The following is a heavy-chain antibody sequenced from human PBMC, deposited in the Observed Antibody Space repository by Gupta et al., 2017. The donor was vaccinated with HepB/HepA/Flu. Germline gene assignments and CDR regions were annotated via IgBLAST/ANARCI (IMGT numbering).Heavy chain of an antibody. CDR2: ISWNSGSI. CDR1: GFTFDDYA. V-gene: IGHV3-9*01. J-gene: IGHJ4*02. Sequence: EVQLVESGGGLVQPGRSLRLSCAASGFTFDDYAMHWVRQAPGKGLEWVSGISWNSGSIGYADSVKGRFTISRDNAKNSLYLQMNSLRAEDTALYYCAKGATYYYDSSGYYEDYWGQGTLVTVSS. CDR3: AKGATYYYDSSGYYEDY. D-gene: IGHD3-22*01.